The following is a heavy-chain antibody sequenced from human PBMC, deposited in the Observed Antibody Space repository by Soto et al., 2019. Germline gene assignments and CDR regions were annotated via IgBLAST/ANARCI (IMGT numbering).Heavy chain of an antibody. CDR2: INPDSGVT. J-gene: IGHJ6*03. CDR1: GDTFTDYY. V-gene: IGHV1-2*04. Sequence: QVQLVQSGAEVKKPGASVTVSCRSSGDTFTDYYMHWVRQAPGQGLEGMGWINPDSGVTKYAQKFQGWVTMTRDTSIRTVYMKLSRLRSDDTAVYYCARESGGATATLDYYYFYMDVWGTGTTVTVSS. D-gene: IGHD5-12*01. CDR3: ARESGGATATLDYYYFYMDV.